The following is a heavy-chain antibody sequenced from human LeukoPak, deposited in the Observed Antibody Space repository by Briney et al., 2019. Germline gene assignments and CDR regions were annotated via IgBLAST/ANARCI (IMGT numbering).Heavy chain of an antibody. Sequence: GGSLRLSCAASGFSFDDYAMHWVRQAPGKGLEGVSLISWAGGSTHYADSVKGRFTISRDNAKNSLYLQMNSLRAEDTAVYYCGRYGLGYYYMDVWGKGTTVTVSS. CDR3: GRYGLGYYYMDV. J-gene: IGHJ6*03. CDR1: GFSFDDYA. V-gene: IGHV3-43D*03. D-gene: IGHD6-19*01. CDR2: ISWAGGST.